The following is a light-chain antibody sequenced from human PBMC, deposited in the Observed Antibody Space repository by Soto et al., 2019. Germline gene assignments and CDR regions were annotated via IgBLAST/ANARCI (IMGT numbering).Light chain of an antibody. CDR3: QQCNDWPLT. CDR2: GTS. CDR1: QNVGID. J-gene: IGKJ4*01. V-gene: IGKV3-15*01. Sequence: EIVMTQSPATLSVSLGERATLSCRASQNVGIDLAWFQQKPGQAPRLLIYGTSIRATGIPARFSASGSGTEFTLTINSLQSEDFAVYYCQQCNDWPLTFGGGTKVEIK.